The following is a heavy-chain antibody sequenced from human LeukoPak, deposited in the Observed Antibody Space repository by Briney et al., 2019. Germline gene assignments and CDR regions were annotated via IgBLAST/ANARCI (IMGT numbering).Heavy chain of an antibody. D-gene: IGHD3-16*01. CDR3: ATGLMITFGEHQIDY. Sequence: ASVKVSCKVSGYTFTDYYMHWVQQAPGKGLEWMGLVDPEDGETIYAEKFQGRVTITADTSTDTAYVELSSLRSEDTAVYYCATGLMITFGEHQIDYWGQGTLVTVSS. J-gene: IGHJ4*02. CDR1: GYTFTDYY. V-gene: IGHV1-69-2*01. CDR2: VDPEDGET.